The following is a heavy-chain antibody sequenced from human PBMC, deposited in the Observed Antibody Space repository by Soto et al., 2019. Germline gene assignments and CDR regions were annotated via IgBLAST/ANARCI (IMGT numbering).Heavy chain of an antibody. CDR3: AKHLGFCSGDGCYRGFDC. CDR1: GASLSGYY. V-gene: IGHV4-34*01. J-gene: IGHJ4*02. Sequence: QVQLQQWGAGLLKPSETLSLTCGVSGASLSGYYRSWIRQPPGKGLEWIGEINDSGSTSYTPSLQSRVTISVATSKNQFSLKLSSVTAADTAVYYCAKHLGFCSGDGCYRGFDCWGQGTLVTVSS. CDR2: INDSGST. D-gene: IGHD2-15*01.